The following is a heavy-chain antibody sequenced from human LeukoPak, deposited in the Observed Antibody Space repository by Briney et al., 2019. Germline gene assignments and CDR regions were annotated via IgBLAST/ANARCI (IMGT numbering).Heavy chain of an antibody. CDR2: INHSGST. Sequence: SETLSLTCGVYGGSFSGYYWSWIRQPPGKGLEWIGEINHSGSTNYNPSLKSRVTISVDTSKNQFSLKLSSVTAADTAVYYCARGNLGRPYYYDSRGGRELIYWGQGTLVTVSS. V-gene: IGHV4-34*01. D-gene: IGHD3-22*01. J-gene: IGHJ4*02. CDR3: ARGNLGRPYYYDSRGGRELIY. CDR1: GGSFSGYY.